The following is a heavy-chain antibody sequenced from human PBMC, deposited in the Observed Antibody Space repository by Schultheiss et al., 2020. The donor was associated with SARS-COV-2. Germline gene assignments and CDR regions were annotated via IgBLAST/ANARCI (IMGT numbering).Heavy chain of an antibody. CDR1: GFTFSSYA. CDR3: ARDTLRSSYYYYGMDV. CDR2: IWYDGSNK. J-gene: IGHJ6*02. Sequence: GGSLRLSCSASGFTFSSYAMHWVRQAPGKGLEWVAVIWYDGSNKYYADSVKGRFTISRDNSKNTLYLQMNSLRAEDTAVYYCARDTLRSSYYYYGMDVWGQGTTVTVSS. V-gene: IGHV3-30*04. D-gene: IGHD3-16*01.